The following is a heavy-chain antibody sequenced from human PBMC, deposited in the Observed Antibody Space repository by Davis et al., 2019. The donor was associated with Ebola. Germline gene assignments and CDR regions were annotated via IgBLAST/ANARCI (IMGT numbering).Heavy chain of an antibody. CDR3: ARDSDGFDL. CDR1: GGSISSSY. V-gene: IGHV4-59*01. J-gene: IGHJ3*01. CDR2: IFHSGRT. Sequence: MPSETLSLTCTVSGGSISSSYWSWIRQPPGKGLEWIGYIFHSGRTNYNPSLKSRVTISLDTSKNQFSLKLTSVTAADTAVYYCARDSDGFDLWGRGTMVTVSS.